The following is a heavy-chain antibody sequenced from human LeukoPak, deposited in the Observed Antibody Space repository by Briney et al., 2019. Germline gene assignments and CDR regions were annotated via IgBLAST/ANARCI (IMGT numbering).Heavy chain of an antibody. CDR2: INPSGGRT. CDR3: ARAGAVVDNWLDP. Sequence: ASVKVSCKASGYTFTNYHMYWVRQAPGQGLEWMGIINPSGGRTSYAQKFQGRVTMTRDMSTSTVYMELSSLRSEDTAVYYCARAGAVVDNWLDPWGEGTLVIVSS. D-gene: IGHD2-15*01. V-gene: IGHV1-46*01. CDR1: GYTFTNYH. J-gene: IGHJ5*02.